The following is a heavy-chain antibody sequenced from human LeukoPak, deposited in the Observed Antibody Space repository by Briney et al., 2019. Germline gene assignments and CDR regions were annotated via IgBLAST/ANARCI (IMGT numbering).Heavy chain of an antibody. CDR2: VYYSGGGT. Sequence: SETLSLTCTVSGGSISSGGYYWSWIRQPPGKGPEWIGYVYYSGGGTNYNPSLKSRVTMSVDTSKNHFSLKLGSVTAADTAVYYCARGNSSGWYGGFDYWGQGILVTVSS. CDR1: GGSISSGGYY. J-gene: IGHJ4*02. V-gene: IGHV4-61*03. D-gene: IGHD6-19*01. CDR3: ARGNSSGWYGGFDY.